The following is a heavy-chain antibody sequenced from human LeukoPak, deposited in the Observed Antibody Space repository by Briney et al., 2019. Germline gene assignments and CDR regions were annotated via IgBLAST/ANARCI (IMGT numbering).Heavy chain of an antibody. D-gene: IGHD5-18*01. CDR3: AHRGYSYGFWNYFDY. Sequence: SGPTLVNPTQTLTLTCTFSGFSLSTSGVGVGWIRQPPGKALEWLALIYWDDDKRYSPSLNSRLTITKDTSKNQVVLTMTIMDPVDTATFYCAHRGYSYGFWNYFDYWGQGILVTVSS. V-gene: IGHV2-5*02. CDR1: GFSLSTSGVG. CDR2: IYWDDDK. J-gene: IGHJ4*02.